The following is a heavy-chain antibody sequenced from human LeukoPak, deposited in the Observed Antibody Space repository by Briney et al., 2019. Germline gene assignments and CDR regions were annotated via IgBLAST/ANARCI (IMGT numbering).Heavy chain of an antibody. D-gene: IGHD1-1*01. Sequence: GASVKVSCKASGCSFTRFGISWVRQAPGQGLEWMGWISTYNRNTYYAQKFQDRVTMTTDISTSTAYMELRSMRSDNSADTYFARVLVYNFGHYYYYMDVWGKGTTVTVSS. CDR2: ISTYNRNT. CDR3: ARVLVYNFGHYYYYMDV. CDR1: GCSFTRFG. J-gene: IGHJ6*03. V-gene: IGHV1-18*01.